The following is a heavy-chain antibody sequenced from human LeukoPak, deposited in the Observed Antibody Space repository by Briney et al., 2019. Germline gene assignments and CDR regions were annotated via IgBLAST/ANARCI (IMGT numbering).Heavy chain of an antibody. V-gene: IGHV3-15*01. CDR3: TTVTDGGSDY. CDR2: IKSKVDGGTP. D-gene: IGHD2-8*01. Sequence: GSLRLSCAASGFIFNNAWMSWVRRAPGKGLEWVGRIKSKVDGGTPAYAAPVKGRFTISRDDSKNTLYVKMNSLETEDTAVYYCTTVTDGGSDYWGQGTLVTVSS. J-gene: IGHJ4*02. CDR1: GFIFNNAW.